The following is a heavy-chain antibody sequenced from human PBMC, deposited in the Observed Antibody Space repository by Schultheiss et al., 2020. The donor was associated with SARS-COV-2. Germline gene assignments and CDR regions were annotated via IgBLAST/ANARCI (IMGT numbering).Heavy chain of an antibody. D-gene: IGHD2-2*01. CDR3: ARYCSSTSYRHDAFDI. V-gene: IGHV4-34*01. CDR1: GGSFSGYY. CDR2: IYYSGST. Sequence: SETLSLTCAVYGGSFSGYYWSWIRQPPGKGLEWIGYIYYSGSTYYNPSLKSRVTISVDKSKNQFSLKLSSVTAADTAVYYCARYCSSTSYRHDAFDIWGQGTMVTVSS. J-gene: IGHJ3*02.